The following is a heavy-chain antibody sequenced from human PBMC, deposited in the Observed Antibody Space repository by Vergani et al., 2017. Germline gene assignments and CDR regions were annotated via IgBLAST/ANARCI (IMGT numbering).Heavy chain of an antibody. D-gene: IGHD3-22*01. CDR1: GGSFSGYY. CDR3: ARNTDYYDSSGYLSFVYFDY. V-gene: IGHV4-34*01. Sequence: QVQLQQWGAGLLKPSETLSLTCAVYGGSFSGYYWSWIRQPPGKGLEWIGEINHSGSTNYNPSLKSRVTISVDTSKNQFSLKLSSVTAADTAVYYCARNTDYYDSSGYLSFVYFDYWGQGTLVTVSS. CDR2: INHSGST. J-gene: IGHJ4*02.